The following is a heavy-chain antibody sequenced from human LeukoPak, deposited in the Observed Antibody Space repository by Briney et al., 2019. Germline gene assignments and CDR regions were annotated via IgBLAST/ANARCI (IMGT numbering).Heavy chain of an antibody. V-gene: IGHV4-30-4*01. J-gene: IGHJ4*02. CDR1: GDSISSGDLY. D-gene: IGHD5-12*01. CDR2: IHYSGST. CDR3: ARAAAATNSWYYFDY. Sequence: SETLSLTCTVSGDSISSGDLYWSWIRQTPGTGLEWIGYIHYSGSTYYNPSLKSRVIISLDMSKNQFSLSLNSLTAADSAVYYCARAAAATNSWYYFDYWGQGTLVTVSS.